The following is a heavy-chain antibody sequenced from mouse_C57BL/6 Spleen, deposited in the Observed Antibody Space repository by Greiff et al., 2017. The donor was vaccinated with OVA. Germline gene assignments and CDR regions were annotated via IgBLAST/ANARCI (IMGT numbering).Heavy chain of an antibody. Sequence: QVQLKQPGAELVKPGASVKLSCKASGYTFTSYWMHWVKQRPGRGLEWIGRIDPNSGGTKYNEKFKSKATLTVDKPSSTAYMQLSSLTSEDSAVYYCARGVYDYDVSYAMDYWGQGTSVTVSS. J-gene: IGHJ4*01. V-gene: IGHV1-72*01. CDR3: ARGVYDYDVSYAMDY. D-gene: IGHD2-4*01. CDR2: IDPNSGGT. CDR1: GYTFTSYW.